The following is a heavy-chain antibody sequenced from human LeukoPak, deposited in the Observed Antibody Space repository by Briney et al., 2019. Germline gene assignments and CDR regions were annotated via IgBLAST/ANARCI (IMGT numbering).Heavy chain of an antibody. CDR3: ARPKRETSYGYAADYYYYMDV. CDR2: ISAYNGNT. V-gene: IGHV1-18*01. J-gene: IGHJ6*03. Sequence: GASVKVSCKASGYTFTSYGISWVRQAPGQGLEWMGWISAYNGNTKYAQTLQGRVTMTTDTSTSTAYMELSRLRSDDTAVYYCARPKRETSYGYAADYYYYMDVWGKGTTVTVSS. CDR1: GYTFTSYG. D-gene: IGHD5-18*01.